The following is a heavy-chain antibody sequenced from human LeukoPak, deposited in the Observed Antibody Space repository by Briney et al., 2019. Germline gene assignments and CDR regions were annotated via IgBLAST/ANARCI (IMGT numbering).Heavy chain of an antibody. J-gene: IGHJ5*02. Sequence: SETLSLTCTVSGGSISSYYWSWIRQPPGKGLEWIGNIYDRGSTKYNPSLKSRVTISVDTSKNQFSLRLSSVTAADTAVYYCARGSWAPAMTTPPPDFDPWGQGALVTVSS. V-gene: IGHV4-59*01. D-gene: IGHD4-17*01. CDR2: IYDRGST. CDR1: GGSISSYY. CDR3: ARGSWAPAMTTPPPDFDP.